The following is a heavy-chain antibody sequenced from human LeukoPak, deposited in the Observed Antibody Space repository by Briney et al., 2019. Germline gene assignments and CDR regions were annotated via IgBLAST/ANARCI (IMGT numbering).Heavy chain of an antibody. CDR1: GFTFSSYS. D-gene: IGHD6-19*01. Sequence: GGSLRLSCAASGFTFSSYSMNWVRQAPGKGLEWVSSISSSSSYIYYADSVKGRFTISRDNAKNSLYLQMNSLRAEDTAVYYCARGQLETKINSGWYDYWFDPWGQGTLVTVSS. J-gene: IGHJ5*02. CDR2: ISSSSSYI. V-gene: IGHV3-21*01. CDR3: ARGQLETKINSGWYDYWFDP.